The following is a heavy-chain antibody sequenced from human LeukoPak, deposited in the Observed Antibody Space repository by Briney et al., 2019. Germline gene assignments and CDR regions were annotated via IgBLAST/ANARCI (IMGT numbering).Heavy chain of an antibody. CDR1: GFTFSSYG. CDR2: IWYDGSNK. J-gene: IGHJ4*02. V-gene: IGHV3-33*01. CDR3: ARGGYSYGYRFDY. Sequence: GGSLRLSCAASGFTFSSYGMHWVRQAPGKGLEWVAVIWYDGSNKYYADSVKGRFTISRDNSKDTLYLKMTSLRAEDTAVYYCARGGYSYGYRFDYWGQGTLVTVSS. D-gene: IGHD5-18*01.